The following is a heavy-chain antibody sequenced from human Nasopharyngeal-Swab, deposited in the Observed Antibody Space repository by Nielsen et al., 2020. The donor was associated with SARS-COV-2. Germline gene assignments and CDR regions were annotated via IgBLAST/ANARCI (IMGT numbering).Heavy chain of an antibody. V-gene: IGHV3-9*01. Sequence: SLKISCAASGFTVSTNYMSWVRQAPGKGLEWVSGISWNSGSIGYADSVKGRFTISRDNAKNSLYLQMNSLRDEDTAVYYCASLYSSSYDYWGQGTLVTVSS. J-gene: IGHJ4*02. CDR2: ISWNSGSI. D-gene: IGHD6-13*01. CDR3: ASLYSSSYDY. CDR1: GFTVSTNY.